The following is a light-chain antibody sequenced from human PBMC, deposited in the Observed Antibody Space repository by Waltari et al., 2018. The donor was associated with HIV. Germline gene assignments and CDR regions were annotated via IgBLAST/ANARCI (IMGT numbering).Light chain of an antibody. Sequence: QSALTQAPSASGSPGQSVTISCTGTSSDVGGYNSVSSYQQHPGKAPKLMIYEVSKRPSGVPDRFSGSKSGNTASLTVSGLQAEDEADYYCSSYAGSNNFVFGTGTKVTVL. CDR1: SSDVGGYNS. CDR3: SSYAGSNNFV. CDR2: EVS. V-gene: IGLV2-8*01. J-gene: IGLJ1*01.